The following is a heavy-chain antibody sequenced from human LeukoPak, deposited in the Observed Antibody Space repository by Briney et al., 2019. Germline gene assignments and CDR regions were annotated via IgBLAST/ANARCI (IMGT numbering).Heavy chain of an antibody. CDR3: AKNRDISQSASAY. CDR1: AFAFSTYT. V-gene: IGHV3-23*01. D-gene: IGHD3-16*02. Sequence: GGSLRLSCAASAFAFSTYTMTWVRLAPAPGKGLEWVSTITTSGGTYYADSVKGRFTISRDNSRNTLYLQMNSLRAEDTAVYYCAKNRDISQSASAYWGQGTLVTVSS. CDR2: ITTSGGT. J-gene: IGHJ4*02.